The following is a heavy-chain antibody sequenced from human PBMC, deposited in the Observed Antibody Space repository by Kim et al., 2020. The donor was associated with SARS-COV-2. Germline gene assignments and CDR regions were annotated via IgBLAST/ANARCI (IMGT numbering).Heavy chain of an antibody. V-gene: IGHV3-21*04. CDR3: ARDWGVGGSYYGMDV. Sequence: GGSLRLSCAASGFTFSSYSMNWVRQAPGKGLEWVSSISSSSSYIYYADSVKGRFTISRDNAKNSLYLQMNSLRAEDTAVYYCARDWGVGGSYYGMDVWGQGTTATVSS. CDR2: ISSSSSYI. J-gene: IGHJ6*02. D-gene: IGHD3-16*01. CDR1: GFTFSSYS.